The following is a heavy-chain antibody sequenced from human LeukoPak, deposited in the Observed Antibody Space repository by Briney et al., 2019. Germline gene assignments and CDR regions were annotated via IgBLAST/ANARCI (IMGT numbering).Heavy chain of an antibody. J-gene: IGHJ4*02. Sequence: PGGSLRLSCAASGFTFSSYSMNCVRQAPGKGLEWVSSISSSSNYIYYAYSVKGRFTISRDNAKNSLYLQMNSLTAEDTAVYYCAWGYDIFSGPFDYWGQGTLVTVSS. CDR1: GFTFSSYS. V-gene: IGHV3-21*01. CDR2: ISSSSNYI. D-gene: IGHD3-9*01. CDR3: AWGYDIFSGPFDY.